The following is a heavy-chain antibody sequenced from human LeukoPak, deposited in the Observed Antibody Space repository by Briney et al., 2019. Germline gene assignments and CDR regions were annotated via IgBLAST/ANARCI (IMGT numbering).Heavy chain of an antibody. CDR1: GGSISSYY. J-gene: IGHJ4*02. CDR3: ARDTSSGSAGLFDY. Sequence: PSETLSLTCTVSGGSISSYYWSWIRQPPGKGLEWIGCIFYSGSTNYNPSLKSRVTISLDTSKNQFSLKLSSVTAADTAVYYCARDTSSGSAGLFDYWGQGTLVTVSS. D-gene: IGHD6-19*01. CDR2: IFYSGST. V-gene: IGHV4-59*01.